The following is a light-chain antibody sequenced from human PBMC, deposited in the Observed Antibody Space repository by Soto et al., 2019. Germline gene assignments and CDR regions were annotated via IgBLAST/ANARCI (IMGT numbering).Light chain of an antibody. J-gene: IGLJ3*02. CDR3: SSYSRASTLPSWV. CDR1: SRDIGRYNY. Sequence: QSDLSQPSSVSGVPGESITISCPGTSRDIGRYNYVSWYQHHPGKAPELVIYDVNNRPSGVSHRFSGSKSGNTASLTISGLQAEDEADYYCSSYSRASTLPSWVFGGGTQLT. V-gene: IGLV2-14*03. CDR2: DVN.